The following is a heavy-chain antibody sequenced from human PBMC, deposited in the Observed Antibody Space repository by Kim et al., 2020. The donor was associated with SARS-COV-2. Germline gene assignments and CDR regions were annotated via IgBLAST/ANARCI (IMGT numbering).Heavy chain of an antibody. CDR3: ARQGIWFGESPYYYYGMDV. V-gene: IGHV3-21*01. J-gene: IGHJ6*04. Sequence: GGSLRLSCAASGFTFSSYSMNWVRQAPGKGLEWVSSISSSSSYIYYADSVKGRFTISRDNAKNSLYLQMNSLRAEDTAVYYCARQGIWFGESPYYYYGMDVWGKGTTVTVSS. D-gene: IGHD3-10*01. CDR2: ISSSSSYI. CDR1: GFTFSSYS.